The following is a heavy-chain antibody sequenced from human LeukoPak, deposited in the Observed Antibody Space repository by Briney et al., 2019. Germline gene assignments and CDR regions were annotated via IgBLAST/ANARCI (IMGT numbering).Heavy chain of an antibody. CDR2: IYHSGST. Sequence: SETLSLTCTVSGGSISSGGYYWSWIRQPPGKGLEWIGYIYHSGSTYYNPSLKSRVTISVDRSKNQFSLKLSSVTAADTAVYYCAREEWFDPWGQGTLVTVSS. CDR1: GGSISSGGYY. J-gene: IGHJ5*02. V-gene: IGHV4-30-2*01. CDR3: AREEWFDP.